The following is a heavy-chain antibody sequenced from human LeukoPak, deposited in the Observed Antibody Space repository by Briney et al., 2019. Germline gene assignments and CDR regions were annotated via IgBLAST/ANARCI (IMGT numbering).Heavy chain of an antibody. CDR1: GGSFSGYY. V-gene: IGHV4-34*01. J-gene: IGHJ5*02. Sequence: SETLSLTCAVYGGSFSGYYWSWIRQPPGKGLEWMGEINHSGSTNYNPSLKSRVTISVVTSKTQFSLTLSSVTAADTAAYYCARGEGRITMVRGPAGDWFDPWGQGTLVTVSS. CDR3: ARGEGRITMVRGPAGDWFDP. CDR2: INHSGST. D-gene: IGHD3-10*01.